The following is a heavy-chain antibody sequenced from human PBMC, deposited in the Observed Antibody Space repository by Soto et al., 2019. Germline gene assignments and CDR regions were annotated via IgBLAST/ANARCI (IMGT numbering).Heavy chain of an antibody. V-gene: IGHV1-2*02. J-gene: IGHJ3*02. CDR1: GYTFIGHY. D-gene: IGHD3-9*01. Sequence: ASVKVSCKASGYTFIGHYMHWVRQAPGQGLEWMGWINPNSGGTNYAQKFQGRVTMTRDTSISTVYMELSRLRSDDTAVYLCARDSYYDILTGYSRNALDIWGQGTMVTVS. CDR2: INPNSGGT. CDR3: ARDSYYDILTGYSRNALDI.